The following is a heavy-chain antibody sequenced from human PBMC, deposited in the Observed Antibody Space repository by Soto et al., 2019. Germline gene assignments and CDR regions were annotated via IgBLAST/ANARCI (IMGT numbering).Heavy chain of an antibody. V-gene: IGHV4-61*08. CDR1: GGSISSGDYY. D-gene: IGHD3-22*01. CDR3: ARGLISGYYLYDAFDI. CDR2: IYYSGST. Sequence: SETLSLNCTVSGGSISSGDYYWSWIRQPPGKGLEWIGYIYYSGSTYYNPSLKSRVTISVDTSKNQFSPKLSSVTAADTAVYYCARGLISGYYLYDAFDIWGQGTMVTVSS. J-gene: IGHJ3*02.